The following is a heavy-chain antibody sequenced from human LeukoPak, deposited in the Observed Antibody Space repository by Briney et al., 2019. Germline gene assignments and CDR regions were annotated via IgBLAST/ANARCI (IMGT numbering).Heavy chain of an antibody. CDR1: RLNLTKYN. V-gene: IGHV3-21*01. CDR2: IHSSSGSI. Sequence: GGSLRLSCPASRLNLTKYNMNSVRQAPGKGLEWVSSIHSSSGSIYYADSLKGRFTISIDNAKNSVYLQMNSLRAVQTAVYYCARDLAWDAFDIWGQGTMVTVSS. CDR3: ARDLAWDAFDI. J-gene: IGHJ3*02.